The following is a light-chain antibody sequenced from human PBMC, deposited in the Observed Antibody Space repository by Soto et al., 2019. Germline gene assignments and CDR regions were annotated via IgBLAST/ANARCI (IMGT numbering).Light chain of an antibody. Sequence: IQLTQSPSSLSASVGDRVTITCRASQDISSYLAWYQQKPGKAPKLLIYPASTLQSGVPSRFSGTGSGADFTLTISSLQPEDFATYFCQQLNSYPQTFGQGTTVDNK. V-gene: IGKV1-9*01. CDR2: PAS. CDR1: QDISSY. CDR3: QQLNSYPQT. J-gene: IGKJ1*01.